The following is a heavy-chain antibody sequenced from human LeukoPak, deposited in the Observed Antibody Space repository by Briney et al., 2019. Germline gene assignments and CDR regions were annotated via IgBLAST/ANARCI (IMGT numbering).Heavy chain of an antibody. D-gene: IGHD3-3*02. CDR1: GFTFFDYG. CDR2: INYNGAIT. V-gene: IGHV3-20*04. Sequence: PGGSLRLSCATSGFTFFDYGLSWVRRAPGKGLEWLCAINYNGAITDYADSLKGRFTISRDNATNSLYLRMDSLRAEDTALYYCARERLGPSFSVSHFDLWGQGTLVTVSS. CDR3: ARERLGPSFSVSHFDL. J-gene: IGHJ4*02.